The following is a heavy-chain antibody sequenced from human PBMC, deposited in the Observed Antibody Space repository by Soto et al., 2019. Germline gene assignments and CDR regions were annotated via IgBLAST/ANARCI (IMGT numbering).Heavy chain of an antibody. J-gene: IGHJ4*02. CDR3: ASRIAAAPSFDY. V-gene: IGHV1-18*04. Sequence: ASVKVSCKASGYTFTTYGISWVRQAPGQGLEWMGWISAYNGNTNYAQKLQGRVTMTTDTSTSTAYMELRSLRSDDTAVYYCASRIAAAPSFDYWGQGTLVTVSS. CDR2: ISAYNGNT. CDR1: GYTFTTYG. D-gene: IGHD6-13*01.